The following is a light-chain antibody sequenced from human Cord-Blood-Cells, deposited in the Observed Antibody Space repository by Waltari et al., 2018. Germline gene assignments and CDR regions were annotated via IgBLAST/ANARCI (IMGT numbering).Light chain of an antibody. Sequence: SYELTQPPSVSVSPGQTARITCSGDALPKQYAYWYQQKPGQAPVLVIYKDSERPSGIPGRFSGSSSGTTVTLNISGVQAEDEADYYCQSADSSGTYPVFGGGTQLTVL. CDR1: ALPKQY. J-gene: IGLJ7*01. CDR2: KDS. CDR3: QSADSSGTYPV. V-gene: IGLV3-25*02.